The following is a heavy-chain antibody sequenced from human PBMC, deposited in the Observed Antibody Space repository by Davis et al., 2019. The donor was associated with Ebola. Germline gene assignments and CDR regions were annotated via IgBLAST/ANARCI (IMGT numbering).Heavy chain of an antibody. Sequence: PSETLSLTCTVSGGSISSYYWSWIRQPAGKGLEWIGRIYTSGSTNYNPSLKSRVTMSVDTSKNQFSLKLSSVTAADTAVYYCARSCSSTSGYYFDYWGQGTLVTVSS. CDR2: IYTSGST. CDR3: ARSCSSTSGYYFDY. CDR1: GGSISSYY. V-gene: IGHV4-4*07. D-gene: IGHD2-2*01. J-gene: IGHJ4*02.